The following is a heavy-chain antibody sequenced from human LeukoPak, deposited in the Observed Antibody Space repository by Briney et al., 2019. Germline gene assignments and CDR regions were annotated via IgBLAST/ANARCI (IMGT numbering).Heavy chain of an antibody. CDR2: IWYDGSNK. CDR3: ARDRVVVAATEGYYFDY. J-gene: IGHJ4*02. D-gene: IGHD2-15*01. CDR1: GFTFSSYA. V-gene: IGHV3-33*01. Sequence: GGSLRLSCAASGFTFSSYAMHWVRQALGKGLEWVAVIWYDGSNKYYADSVKGRFTISRDNSKNTLYLQMNGLRAEDTAVYYCARDRVVVAATEGYYFDYWGQGTLVTVSS.